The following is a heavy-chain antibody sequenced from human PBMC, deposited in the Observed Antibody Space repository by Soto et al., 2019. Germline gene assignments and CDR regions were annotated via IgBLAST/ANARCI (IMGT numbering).Heavy chain of an antibody. J-gene: IGHJ4*02. V-gene: IGHV4-31*03. CDR3: ARGYSGSYRRPIEY. Sequence: LSETLSLTRTVSGGSISSGGYYWSGIRQHPGKGLEWIGYIYYSGSTYYNPSLKSRVTISVDTSKNQFSLKLSSVTAADTAVYYCARGYSGSYRRPIEYWGQGTLVTVSS. CDR1: GGSISSGGYY. D-gene: IGHD1-26*01. CDR2: IYYSGST.